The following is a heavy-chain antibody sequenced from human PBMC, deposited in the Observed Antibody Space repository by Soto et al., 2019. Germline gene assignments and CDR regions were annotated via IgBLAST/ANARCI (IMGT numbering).Heavy chain of an antibody. CDR2: KWYDGSNK. J-gene: IGHJ6*02. V-gene: IGHV3-33*01. CDR1: GFTFSSYG. Sequence: QVQLVESGGGVVQPGRSLRLSCAASGFTFSSYGMHWVRQAPGKGLEWVAVKWYDGSNKYYADSVKGRFTISRDNSKNTLYLQMNSLRAADTAVYYCARVIAASRADYGMAVWGQGTTVTVSS. CDR3: ARVIAASRADYGMAV. D-gene: IGHD6-25*01.